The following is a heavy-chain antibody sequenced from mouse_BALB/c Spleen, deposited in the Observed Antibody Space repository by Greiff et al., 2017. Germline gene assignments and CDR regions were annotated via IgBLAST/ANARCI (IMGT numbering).Heavy chain of an antibody. D-gene: IGHD4-1*01. J-gene: IGHJ3*01. V-gene: IGHV5-6*01. Sequence: EVQRVESGGDLVKPGGSLKLSCAASGFTFSSYGMSWVRQTPDKRLEWVATISSGGSYTYYPDSVKGRFTISRDNAKNTLYLQMSSLKSEDTAMYYCARDPGTGGREFAYWGQGTLVTVSA. CDR1: GFTFSSYG. CDR3: ARDPGTGGREFAY. CDR2: ISSGGSYT.